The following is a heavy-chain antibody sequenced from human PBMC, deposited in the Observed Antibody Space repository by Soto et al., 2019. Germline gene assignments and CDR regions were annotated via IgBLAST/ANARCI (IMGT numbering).Heavy chain of an antibody. CDR3: AKEIAASATLWLDP. D-gene: IGHD6-13*01. CDR1: GFTLNYYA. CDR2: ITSTGDT. Sequence: EVQLLESGGGLVQPGGSLRLSCAASGFTLNYYAINWVRQAPGKGLEWVSAITSTGDTYYVDSVKGRFTISRDNSKNTLHLQMNSLRAEDTAVYYCAKEIAASATLWLDPWGQGTLVTVSS. J-gene: IGHJ5*02. V-gene: IGHV3-23*01.